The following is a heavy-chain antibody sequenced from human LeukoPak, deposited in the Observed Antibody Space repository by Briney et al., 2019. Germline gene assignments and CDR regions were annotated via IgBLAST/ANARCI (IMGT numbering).Heavy chain of an antibody. D-gene: IGHD6-13*01. V-gene: IGHV4-39*07. CDR1: GGSISSSSYY. CDR3: ARAAASNWFDP. CDR2: IYYSGST. Sequence: PSETLSLTCTASGGSISSSSYYWGWIRQPPGKGLEWIGSIYYSGSTYYNPSLKSRVTISVDTSKNQFSLKLSSVTAADTAVYYCARAAASNWFDPWGQGTLVTVSS. J-gene: IGHJ5*02.